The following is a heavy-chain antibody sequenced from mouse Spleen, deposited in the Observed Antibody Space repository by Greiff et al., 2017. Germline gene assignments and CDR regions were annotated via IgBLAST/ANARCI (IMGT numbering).Heavy chain of an antibody. D-gene: IGHD2-5*01. Sequence: QVQLQQSGPELVKPGASVKISCKASGYAFSSSWMNWVKQRPGKGLEWIGRIYPGDGDTNYNGKFKGKATLTADKSSSTAYMQLSSLTSEDSAVYFCARQYSNHLDYAMDYWGQGTSVTVSS. CDR2: IYPGDGDT. J-gene: IGHJ4*01. CDR1: GYAFSSSW. V-gene: IGHV1-82*01. CDR3: ARQYSNHLDYAMDY.